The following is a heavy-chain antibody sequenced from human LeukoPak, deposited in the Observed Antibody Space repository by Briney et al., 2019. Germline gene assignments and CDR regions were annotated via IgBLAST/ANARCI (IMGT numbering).Heavy chain of an antibody. CDR2: INPNSGGT. V-gene: IGHV1-2*02. J-gene: IGHJ5*02. CDR1: GYTFTGYY. Sequence: ASVKVSCKASGYTFTGYYMHWVRQAPGQGLEWMGWINPNSGGTNYAQKFQGRVTMTRDTSISTAYMELSRLRSDDTAVYYCARDRIAARGGQINWFDPWGQGTLVTVSS. D-gene: IGHD6-6*01. CDR3: ARDRIAARGGQINWFDP.